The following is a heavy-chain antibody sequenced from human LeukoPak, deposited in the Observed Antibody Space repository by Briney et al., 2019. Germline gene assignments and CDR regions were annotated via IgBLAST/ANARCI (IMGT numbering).Heavy chain of an antibody. CDR3: ATDRSSLAPYYYYMDV. J-gene: IGHJ6*03. D-gene: IGHD2-15*01. Sequence: GGSLRLSCAGSGFTFSSYSINWVRQAPGKGLDWVSYISSSGSTIYYAESVKGRFTVSRDYAKNSVYLQMNSLRAEDTAVYYCATDRSSLAPYYYYMDVWGKGTTVTVSS. V-gene: IGHV3-48*04. CDR1: GFTFSSYS. CDR2: ISSSGSTI.